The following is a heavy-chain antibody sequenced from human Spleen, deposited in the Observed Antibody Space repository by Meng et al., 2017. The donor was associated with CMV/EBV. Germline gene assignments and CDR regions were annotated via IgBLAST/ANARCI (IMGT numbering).Heavy chain of an antibody. V-gene: IGHV4-59*01. J-gene: IGHJ5*02. Sequence: SETLSLTCTVSGGSISGYYWTWVRQPPGKGLEWIRYIYYKGDTKYNPSLKSPVTMSVDTSKNQFSLKLSSVTAADTAVYYCARFGVPAAFNWFDPWGQGTLVTVSS. D-gene: IGHD2-2*01. CDR2: IYYKGDT. CDR1: GGSISGYY. CDR3: ARFGVPAAFNWFDP.